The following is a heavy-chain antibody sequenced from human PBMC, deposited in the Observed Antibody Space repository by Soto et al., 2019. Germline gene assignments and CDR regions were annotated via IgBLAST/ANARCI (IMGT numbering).Heavy chain of an antibody. D-gene: IGHD3-16*02. Sequence: PGESLKISCQASGDNFGDNFTSYWVTWVRQVPGKGLEWMGRIAPGDSHTNYSPSFEGHVTISADKSIRTAYMRWNSLKTSDTAIYYCSTGISCTRYMCPFYNYGLDVWGQGTTVTVSS. CDR2: IAPGDSHT. CDR1: GDNFGDNFTSYW. J-gene: IGHJ6*02. CDR3: STGISCTRYMCPFYNYGLDV. V-gene: IGHV5-10-1*01.